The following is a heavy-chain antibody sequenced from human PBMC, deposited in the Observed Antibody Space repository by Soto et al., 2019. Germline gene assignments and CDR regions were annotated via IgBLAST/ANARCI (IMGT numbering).Heavy chain of an antibody. V-gene: IGHV3-30-3*01. Sequence: VQLVESGGGVVQPGRSLRLSCAASGFTFSSYAMHWVRQAPGKGLEWVAVISYDGSNKYYADSVKGRFTISRDNSRNTLYLQMNSLRAEDTAVYYCARASRGSQWELRYYYYYYGMDVWGQGTTVTVSS. CDR3: ARASRGSQWELRYYYYYYGMDV. D-gene: IGHD1-26*01. J-gene: IGHJ6*02. CDR1: GFTFSSYA. CDR2: ISYDGSNK.